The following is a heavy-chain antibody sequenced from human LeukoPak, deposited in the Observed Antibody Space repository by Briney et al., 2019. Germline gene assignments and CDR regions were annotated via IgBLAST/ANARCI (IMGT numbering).Heavy chain of an antibody. CDR2: IYYSGST. D-gene: IGHD6-6*01. Sequence: SETLSLTCTVSGGSISSHYWSWIRQPPGKGLEWIGYIYYSGSTNYNPSLKSRVTISVDTSKNQFSLKLSSVTAADTAVYYCARAPSSYGNWFDPWGQGTLVTVSS. J-gene: IGHJ5*02. CDR1: GGSISSHY. V-gene: IGHV4-59*11. CDR3: ARAPSSYGNWFDP.